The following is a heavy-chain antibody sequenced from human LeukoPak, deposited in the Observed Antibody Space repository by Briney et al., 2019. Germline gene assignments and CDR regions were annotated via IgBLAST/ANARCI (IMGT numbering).Heavy chain of an antibody. CDR1: GFTFSSYS. V-gene: IGHV3-21*01. CDR2: ISSSRSYI. J-gene: IGHJ3*02. Sequence: GGSLRLSCAASGFTFSSYSMNWVRQAPGKGLEWVSFISSSRSYIYYADSVKGRFTISRDIAKNSLYLQMNSLRAEDTALYYCARQRCGGDCYSGAFDIWGQGTMVTVSS. CDR3: ARQRCGGDCYSGAFDI. D-gene: IGHD2-21*02.